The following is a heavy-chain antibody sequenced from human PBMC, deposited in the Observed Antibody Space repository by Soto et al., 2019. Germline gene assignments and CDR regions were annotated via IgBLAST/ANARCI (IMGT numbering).Heavy chain of an antibody. D-gene: IGHD3-10*01. J-gene: IGHJ6*03. V-gene: IGHV1-3*01. CDR2: INAGNGNT. CDR3: ARDMLWFGELYPPHYYMDV. CDR1: GYTFTSYA. Sequence: ASVKVSCKASGYTFTSYAMRWVRQAPGQRLEWMGWINAGNGNTKYSQKFQGRVTITRDTSASTAYMELSSLRSEDTAVYYCARDMLWFGELYPPHYYMDVWGKGTTVTVSS.